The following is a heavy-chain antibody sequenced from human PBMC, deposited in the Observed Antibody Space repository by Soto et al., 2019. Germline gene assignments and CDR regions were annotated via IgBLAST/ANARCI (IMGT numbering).Heavy chain of an antibody. CDR2: SIPIFGTA. CDR1: GGTFSSYA. J-gene: IGHJ1*01. CDR3: ASSVVTHGPEYFQH. V-gene: IGHV1-69*12. D-gene: IGHD2-15*01. Sequence: QVQLVQSGAEVKKPGSSVKVSCKASGGTFSSYAISWVQQAPGQGLEWMGGSIPIFGTANYAQKFQGRVTITADESTSTAYMELSSLRSEDTAVYYCASSVVTHGPEYFQHWGQGTLVTVSS.